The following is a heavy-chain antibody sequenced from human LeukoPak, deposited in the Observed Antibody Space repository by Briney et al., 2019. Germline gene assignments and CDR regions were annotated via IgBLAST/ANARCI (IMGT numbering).Heavy chain of an antibody. J-gene: IGHJ3*02. CDR3: ARHLLLPPGAFDI. V-gene: IGHV4-59*08. CDR1: GGSISSYY. Sequence: SETLSLTCTVSGGSISSYYWSWIRQPPGKGLEWIGYIYYSGSTNYNPSLKSRVTISVDTSKNQFSLKLSSVTAADTAVYYCARHLLLPPGAFDIWGQGTTVTVSS. CDR2: IYYSGST.